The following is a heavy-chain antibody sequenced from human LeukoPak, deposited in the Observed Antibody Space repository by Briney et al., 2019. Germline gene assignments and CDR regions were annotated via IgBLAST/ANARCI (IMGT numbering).Heavy chain of an antibody. J-gene: IGHJ3*02. D-gene: IGHD2-21*02. CDR2: IIPIFGTA. V-gene: IGHV1-69*01. CDR1: GGTFSSYA. Sequence: ASVKVSCKASGGTFSSYAISWVRQAPGRGLEWMGGIIPIFGTANYAQKFQGRVTITADESTSTAYMELSSLRSEDTAVYYCASSVTGGDALDEDAFDIWGQGTMVTVSS. CDR3: ASSVTGGDALDEDAFDI.